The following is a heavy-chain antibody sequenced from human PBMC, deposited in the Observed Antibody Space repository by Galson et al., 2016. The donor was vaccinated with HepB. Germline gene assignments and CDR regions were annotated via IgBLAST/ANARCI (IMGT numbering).Heavy chain of an antibody. CDR2: FDPEDGET. V-gene: IGHV1-24*01. J-gene: IGHJ4*02. CDR3: AKLLYSFSLGGH. Sequence: SVKVSCKVSGYTLTELSMHWVRQAPGKGLEWMGGFDPEDGETNYAQKFQGRVTMTEDTSSDTAFMELSSLRSDDTAVYYCAKLLYSFSLGGHWGQGTLVTVSS. D-gene: IGHD2-15*01. CDR1: GYTLTELS.